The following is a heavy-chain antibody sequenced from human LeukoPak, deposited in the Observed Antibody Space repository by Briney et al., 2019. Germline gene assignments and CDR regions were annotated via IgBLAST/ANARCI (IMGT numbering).Heavy chain of an antibody. CDR2: ISSSGSTI. CDR3: AREPYSSAWLFDY. V-gene: IGHV3-48*03. Sequence: GGSLRLSCAASGFTFSSYEMNWVRQAPGKGLEWVSYISSSGSTIYYADSVKGRFTISRDNAKNSLYLQLNSLTAEDTAVYYCAREPYSSAWLFDYWGQGTLVTVSS. D-gene: IGHD6-19*01. CDR1: GFTFSSYE. J-gene: IGHJ4*02.